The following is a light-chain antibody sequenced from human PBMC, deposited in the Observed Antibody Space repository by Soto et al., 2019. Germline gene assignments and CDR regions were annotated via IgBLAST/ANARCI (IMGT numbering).Light chain of an antibody. Sequence: EIVLTQSPATLSLSPGDRATLSCRASQSVSSYLAWYQQKPGQAPRLLIYDASNMATGIPARFSGSGSGTDFTLTISSLEPEDFAVYYCQQRSNLLYTFGQGTKLEIK. V-gene: IGKV3-11*01. CDR3: QQRSNLLYT. CDR1: QSVSSY. CDR2: DAS. J-gene: IGKJ2*01.